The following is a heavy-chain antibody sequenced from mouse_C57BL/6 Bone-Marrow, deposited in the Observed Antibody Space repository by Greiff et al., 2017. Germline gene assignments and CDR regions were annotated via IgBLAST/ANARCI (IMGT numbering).Heavy chain of an antibody. J-gene: IGHJ2*01. V-gene: IGHV6-6*01. D-gene: IGHD2-4*01. Sequence: VQLKESGGGLVQPGGSMKLSCAASGFTFSDAWMDWVRQSPEKGLEWVAEIRNKANNPATYYAESVKGRFTISRDDSKSSVYLQMNSLRAEDTGIYYCTVYYDYDGYYFDYWGQGTTLTVSS. CDR2: IRNKANNPAT. CDR3: TVYYDYDGYYFDY. CDR1: GFTFSDAW.